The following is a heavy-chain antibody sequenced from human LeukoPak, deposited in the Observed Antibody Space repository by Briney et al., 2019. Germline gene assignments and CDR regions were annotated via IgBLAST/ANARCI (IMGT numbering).Heavy chain of an antibody. CDR1: GYTFTSYA. V-gene: IGHV7-4-1*02. CDR3: ARGPIYDFWSSYYFGNNWFDP. D-gene: IGHD3-3*01. Sequence: ASVKVSCKASGYTFTSYAMNWVRQAPGQGLEWMGWINTNTGNPTYAQGFTGRFVFSLDTSVSTAYLQISSLKAEDTAVYYCARGPIYDFWSSYYFGNNWFDPWGQGTLVTVSS. CDR2: INTNTGNP. J-gene: IGHJ5*02.